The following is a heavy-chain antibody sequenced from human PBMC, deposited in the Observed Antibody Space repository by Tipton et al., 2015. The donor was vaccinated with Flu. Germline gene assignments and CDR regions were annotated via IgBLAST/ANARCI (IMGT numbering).Heavy chain of an antibody. CDR1: GYTFTSYG. CDR3: ARGWSQPGY. Sequence: QLVQSGAEVKKPGASVKVSCKASGYTFTSYGISWVRQAPGQGLEWMGWITSNNGYTKYAQNLQDRVTMTTDTSTNTAYMELRSLRSDDTAVYYCARGWSQPGYWGQGTLVTVSS. D-gene: IGHD1-14*01. J-gene: IGHJ4*02. CDR2: ITSNNGYT. V-gene: IGHV1-18*04.